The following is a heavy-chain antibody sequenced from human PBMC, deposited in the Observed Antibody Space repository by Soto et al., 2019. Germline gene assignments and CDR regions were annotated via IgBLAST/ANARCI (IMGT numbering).Heavy chain of an antibody. CDR2: IFSNDEK. D-gene: IGHD6-13*01. CDR1: GFSLSNAGLG. J-gene: IGHJ5*02. V-gene: IGHV2-26*04. CDR3: ASTYSTSWYWFDP. Sequence: QVTVKESGPVLVKPTETLTLTCTVSGFSLSNAGLGVSSIRQPPGKALERLAHIFSNDEKSYSTALKSRLTISKDTSKSQVVLTMTTMDPVDTATYYCASTYSTSWYWFDPWGQGTLVTVSS.